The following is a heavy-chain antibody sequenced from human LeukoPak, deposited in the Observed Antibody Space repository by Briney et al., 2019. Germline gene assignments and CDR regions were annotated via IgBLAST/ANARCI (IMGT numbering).Heavy chain of an antibody. Sequence: GGSQRLSCTASGSTFSNYAMGWARHPPGKGLEWVSIITGSGCNAYYADSVKGRFTIPRDNSKSTLYLQMNSLRPEDAAVYYCAKAAATGSGYYFEYWGQGALVTVSS. J-gene: IGHJ4*02. CDR2: ITGSGCNA. V-gene: IGHV3-23*01. D-gene: IGHD6-13*01. CDR3: AKAAATGSGYYFEY. CDR1: GSTFSNYA.